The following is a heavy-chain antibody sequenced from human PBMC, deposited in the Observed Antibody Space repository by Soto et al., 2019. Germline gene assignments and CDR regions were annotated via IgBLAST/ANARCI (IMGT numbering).Heavy chain of an antibody. J-gene: IGHJ4*02. CDR2: IIPIFGTA. V-gene: IGHV1-69*13. CDR3: ARGYYDSSGYEFDY. Sequence: SVKVAGGASGGTFSSCAISWVRQAPGQGLEWMGGIIPIFGTANYAQKFQGRVTITADESTSTAYIELSSLRSEDTAVYYCARGYYDSSGYEFDYWGQGTLVTVSS. D-gene: IGHD3-22*01. CDR1: GGTFSSCA.